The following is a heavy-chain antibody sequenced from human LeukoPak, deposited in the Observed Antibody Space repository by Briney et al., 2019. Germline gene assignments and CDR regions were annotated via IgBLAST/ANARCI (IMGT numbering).Heavy chain of an antibody. CDR3: ARLSGSYAPDV. CDR1: GGSISSSSYY. J-gene: IGHJ3*01. V-gene: IGHV4-39*01. D-gene: IGHD1-26*01. Sequence: SETLSLTCTVSGGSISSSSYYWGWIRQPPGKGLEWIGSIYYSGSTYYNPSLKSRVTISVDTSKNQFSLKLSSVTAADTAVYYCARLSGSYAPDVWGQGTMVTVSS. CDR2: IYYSGST.